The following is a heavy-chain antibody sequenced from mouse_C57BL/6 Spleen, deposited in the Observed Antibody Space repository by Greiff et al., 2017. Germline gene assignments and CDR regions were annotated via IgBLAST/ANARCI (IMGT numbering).Heavy chain of an antibody. J-gene: IGHJ3*01. CDR3: ARVGAQATNGFAY. CDR2: IYPRSGNT. D-gene: IGHD3-2*02. Sequence: QVQLQQSGAELARPGASVKLSCKASGYTFTSYGISWVKQRTGQGLEWIGEIYPRSGNTYYNEKFKGKATLTADKSSSTAYMELRSLTSEDSAVYFCARVGAQATNGFAYWGQGTLVTVSA. CDR1: GYTFTSYG. V-gene: IGHV1-81*01.